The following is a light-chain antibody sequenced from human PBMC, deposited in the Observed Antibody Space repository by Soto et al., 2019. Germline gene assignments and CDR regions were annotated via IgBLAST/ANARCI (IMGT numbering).Light chain of an antibody. J-gene: IGKJ1*01. V-gene: IGKV1-5*03. CDR1: QRINNW. CDR3: QQYNSHWSWT. Sequence: DIQMTQSPSTLAASAGDRVTITCRASQRINNWLAWYQQKPGKAPKLLIYQASTLQSGVPPRFSGSGFGTEFTLPISNLQPEDFAMYYCQQYNSHWSWTFGQGTKVKI. CDR2: QAS.